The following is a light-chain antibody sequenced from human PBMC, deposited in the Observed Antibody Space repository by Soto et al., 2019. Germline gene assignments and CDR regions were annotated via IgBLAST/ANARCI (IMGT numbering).Light chain of an antibody. Sequence: DIQMTQSPSTLSASLGDRVTITCRASQTIATWLAWYQQKPGTAPKLLIYDASTLEGGVPSRFSGSGSGTEFTLAISGLQADDFATYYCQQYNIYWTFGQGTKVEIK. CDR2: DAS. CDR3: QQYNIYWT. V-gene: IGKV1-5*01. CDR1: QTIATW. J-gene: IGKJ1*01.